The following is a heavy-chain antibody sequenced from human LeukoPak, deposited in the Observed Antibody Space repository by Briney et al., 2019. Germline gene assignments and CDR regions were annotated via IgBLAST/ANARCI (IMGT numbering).Heavy chain of an antibody. J-gene: IGHJ6*02. CDR1: GFTFSSYG. Sequence: GGSLRLSCAASGFTFSSYGMHWVRQAPGKGLEWVAVISYDGSNKYYADSVKGRFTISRDNSKNTLYLQMNSLKTEDTAVYYCTRGPIQQWLYYGMDVWGQGTTVTVSS. CDR3: TRGPIQQWLYYGMDV. D-gene: IGHD5-18*01. CDR2: ISYDGSNK. V-gene: IGHV3-30*03.